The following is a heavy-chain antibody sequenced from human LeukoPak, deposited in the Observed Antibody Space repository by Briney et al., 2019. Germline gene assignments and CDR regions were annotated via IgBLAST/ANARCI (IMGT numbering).Heavy chain of an antibody. CDR3: AKDSDVWSGYFDY. CDR2: IRYDETNK. CDR1: GFTFNNYG. Sequence: GGSLRLPCVGSGFTFNNYGIHWVRQAPGKGLEWVAFIRYDETNKYYAEFVKGRFTISRDNSKNTLYLQMNNLRADDTAVYSCAKDSDVWSGYFDYWGQGTLVTVSS. J-gene: IGHJ4*02. D-gene: IGHD3-3*01. V-gene: IGHV3-30*02.